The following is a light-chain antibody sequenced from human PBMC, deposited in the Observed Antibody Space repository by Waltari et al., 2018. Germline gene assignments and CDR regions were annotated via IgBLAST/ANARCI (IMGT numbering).Light chain of an antibody. CDR3: QQSIGNTRT. Sequence: DIQLTQSPSSLSASVGDRVIITCRASQPISIYLNWYQQKPGKAPNLLIYAATILQSWVPSRFSGSGSGRDFSLTISSLQPEDFAIYYCQQSIGNTRTFGQGTRLEIK. V-gene: IGKV1-39*01. J-gene: IGKJ2*02. CDR2: AAT. CDR1: QPISIY.